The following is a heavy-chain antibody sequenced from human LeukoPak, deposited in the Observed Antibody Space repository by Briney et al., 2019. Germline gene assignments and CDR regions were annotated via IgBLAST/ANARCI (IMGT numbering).Heavy chain of an antibody. CDR2: INHSGST. CDR3: ARGPPSGYCSSTSCYTIGRRWSDP. Sequence: PSETLSLTCAVYGGSFSGYYWSWIRQPPGKGLEWIGEINHSGSTNYNPSLKSRVTISVDTSKNQFSLKLSSVTAADTAVYYCARGPPSGYCSSTSCYTIGRRWSDPWGQGTLVTVSS. V-gene: IGHV4-34*01. D-gene: IGHD2-2*02. J-gene: IGHJ5*02. CDR1: GGSFSGYY.